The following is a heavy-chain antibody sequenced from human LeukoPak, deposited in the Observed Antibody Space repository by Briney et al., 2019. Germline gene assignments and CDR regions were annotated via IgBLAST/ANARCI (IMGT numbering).Heavy chain of an antibody. CDR2: IRTSSSLI. D-gene: IGHD3-10*01. J-gene: IGHJ3*01. CDR3: AREGSLG. V-gene: IGHV3-48*04. Sequence: GGSLRLSCAASGFDFSIYSMNYIRQAPGKGLEWVSYIRTSSSLISYADSVRGRFTISRDDAKKSVYLQMHSLRADDTAVYYCAREGSLGWGQGTMVTVSS. CDR1: GFDFSIYS.